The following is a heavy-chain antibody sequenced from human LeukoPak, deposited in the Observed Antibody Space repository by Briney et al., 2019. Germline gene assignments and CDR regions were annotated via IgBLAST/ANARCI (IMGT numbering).Heavy chain of an antibody. J-gene: IGHJ6*04. CDR1: GFTFSSYG. CDR3: AKSRGDEYQLPRRYGLDV. V-gene: IGHV3-30*18. CDR2: ISYDGSNK. Sequence: GRSLRLSCAASGFTFSSYGMHWVRQAPGKGMEWVAVISYDGSNKYYADSVKGRFTISRDNSRNTLYLQMNSLRAEDTAVFYCAKSRGDEYQLPRRYGLDVWGKGTTVTVSS. D-gene: IGHD2-2*01.